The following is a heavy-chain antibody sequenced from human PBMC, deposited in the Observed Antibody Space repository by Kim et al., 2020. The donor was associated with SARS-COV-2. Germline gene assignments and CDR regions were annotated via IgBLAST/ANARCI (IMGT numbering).Heavy chain of an antibody. Sequence: ASVKVSCKASGYTFTSYGISWVRQAPGQGLEWMGWISAYNGNTNYAQKLQGRVTMTTDTSTSTAYMELRSLRSDDTAVYYCARVFVVVTARVPGGDYGMDVWGQGTTVTVSS. D-gene: IGHD2-21*02. CDR2: ISAYNGNT. CDR3: ARVFVVVTARVPGGDYGMDV. J-gene: IGHJ6*02. CDR1: GYTFTSYG. V-gene: IGHV1-18*01.